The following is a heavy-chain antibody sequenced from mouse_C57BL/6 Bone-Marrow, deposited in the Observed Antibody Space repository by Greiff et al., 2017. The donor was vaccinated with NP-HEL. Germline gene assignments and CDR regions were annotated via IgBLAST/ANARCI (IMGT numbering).Heavy chain of an antibody. Sequence: QVQLQQSGAELARPGASVKLSCKASGYTFTSYGISWVKQRTGQGLEWIGEIYPRRGNTYYNEKFKGKAPLTANKSSSTAYMELRSLTSEDAAVSFCARDDYPDFDVWGTGTTVTVSS. D-gene: IGHD2-4*01. CDR2: IYPRRGNT. CDR1: GYTFTSYG. CDR3: ARDDYPDFDV. J-gene: IGHJ1*03. V-gene: IGHV1-81*01.